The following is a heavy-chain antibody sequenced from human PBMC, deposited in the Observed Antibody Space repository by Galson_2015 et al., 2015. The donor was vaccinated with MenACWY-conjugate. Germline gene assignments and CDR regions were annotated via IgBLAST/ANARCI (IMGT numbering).Heavy chain of an antibody. J-gene: IGHJ6*02. CDR2: INHSGTT. D-gene: IGHD6-13*01. CDR3: ARGSSSWYPPSYGMDV. CDR1: GGSFSGYY. V-gene: IGHV4-34*01. Sequence: SETLSLTCAVYGGSFSGYYWSWIRQPPGKGLEWIGEINHSGTTKHNPSLKSRVTISVDTSKNQFSLNLSSVTAADTAVYYCARGSSSWYPPSYGMDVWGQGTTVNVSS.